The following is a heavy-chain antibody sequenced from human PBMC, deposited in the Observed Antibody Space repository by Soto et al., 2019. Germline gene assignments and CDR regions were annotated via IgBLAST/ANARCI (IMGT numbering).Heavy chain of an antibody. CDR3: ARPPFPGCINAVCYPFDY. J-gene: IGHJ4*02. Sequence: QVQLVQSGAEVKKPGASVKVSCKASGYTFTDYYIHWVRQAPGPGLEWMGMINPSGGSTDYAQKFRGRVTMTGDTSTGTVYMELSSLRSEDTAVYYCARPPFPGCINAVCYPFDYWGQGTLVTVSS. CDR2: INPSGGST. CDR1: GYTFTDYY. V-gene: IGHV1-46*01. D-gene: IGHD2-8*01.